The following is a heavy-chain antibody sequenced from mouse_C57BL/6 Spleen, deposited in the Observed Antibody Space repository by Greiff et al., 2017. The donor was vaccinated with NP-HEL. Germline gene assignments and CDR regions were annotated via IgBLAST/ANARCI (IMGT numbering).Heavy chain of an antibody. D-gene: IGHD1-1*01. J-gene: IGHJ1*03. CDR1: GFTFSDYY. CDR2: INYDGSST. Sequence: EVKVVESEGGLVQPGSSMKLSCTASGFTFSDYYMAWVRQVPEKGLEWVANINYDGSSTYYLDSLKSRFIISRDNAKNILYLQMSSLKSEDTATYYCARDRGVYYYGSSYEGYFDVWGTGTTVTVSS. CDR3: ARDRGVYYYGSSYEGYFDV. V-gene: IGHV5-16*01.